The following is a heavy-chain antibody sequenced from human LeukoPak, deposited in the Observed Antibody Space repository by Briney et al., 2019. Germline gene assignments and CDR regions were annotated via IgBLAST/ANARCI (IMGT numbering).Heavy chain of an antibody. CDR2: INHSGST. CDR1: GGSLSGYY. CDR3: AIYYYDSSGYYYNAFDI. Sequence: SETLSLTCAVYGGSLSGYYWSWIRQPPGKGLEWIGEINHSGSTNYNPSLKSRVTISVDTSKNQFPRKLSSVTAADTAVYYCAIYYYDSSGYYYNAFDIWGQGTMVTVSS. V-gene: IGHV4-34*01. J-gene: IGHJ3*02. D-gene: IGHD3-22*01.